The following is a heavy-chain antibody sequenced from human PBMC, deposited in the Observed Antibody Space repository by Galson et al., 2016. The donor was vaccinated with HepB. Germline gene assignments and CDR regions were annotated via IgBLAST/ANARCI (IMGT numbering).Heavy chain of an antibody. CDR1: GFTFSTYA. CDR3: ARDIESRKWLRFKVREGFDY. D-gene: IGHD5-12*01. Sequence: SLRLSCAASGFTFSTYAMHWVRQAPGKGLEWVAIISYDGRNKYYADSVKGRFTISRDNSKNTLYLEMKSLRTEDTAVYYCARDIESRKWLRFKVREGFDYWGQGTLVTVSS. J-gene: IGHJ4*02. V-gene: IGHV3-30*04. CDR2: ISYDGRNK.